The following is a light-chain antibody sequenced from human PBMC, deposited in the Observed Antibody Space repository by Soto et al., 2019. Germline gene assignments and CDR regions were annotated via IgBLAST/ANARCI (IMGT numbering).Light chain of an antibody. V-gene: IGLV2-14*01. CDR1: SSDVGGYKF. CDR3: SSYTTSSTRV. CDR2: EVS. J-gene: IGLJ3*02. Sequence: QSALTQPASVSGSPGQSITISCTGTSSDVGGYKFVSWYQQHPGKAPKLMIYEVSNRPSWVSNRFSGSKSGNTASLTISGLQAEDEADYYCSSYTTSSTRVFGGGTKLTVL.